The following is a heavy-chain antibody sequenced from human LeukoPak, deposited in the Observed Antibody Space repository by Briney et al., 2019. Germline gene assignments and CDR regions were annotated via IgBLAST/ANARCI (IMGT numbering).Heavy chain of an antibody. CDR3: ARDQGGYGGGGRLYFDY. CDR1: GGTFSSYA. CDR2: IIPILGIA. D-gene: IGHD4-23*01. Sequence: SVKVSCKASGGTFSSYAISWVRQAPGQGLEWMGRIIPILGIANYAQKFQGRVTITADKSTSTAHMELSSLRSEDTAVYYCARDQGGYGGGGRLYFDYWGQGTLVTVPS. J-gene: IGHJ4*02. V-gene: IGHV1-69*04.